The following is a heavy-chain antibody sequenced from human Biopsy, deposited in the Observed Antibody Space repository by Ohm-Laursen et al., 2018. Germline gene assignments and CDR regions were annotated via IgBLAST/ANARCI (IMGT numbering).Heavy chain of an antibody. Sequence: SETLSLTCNVSGGDINNYYWSWIRQPAGKGLEWIGRIYPGGTTPYNPSLKGRVIVSVDPPKSQISQKLTSVTASDTAIYYCARLTRRGNIIFFDYWGQGTLVAVSS. CDR3: ARLTRRGNIIFFDY. V-gene: IGHV4-4*07. J-gene: IGHJ4*02. D-gene: IGHD1-26*01. CDR2: IYPGGTT. CDR1: GGDINNYY.